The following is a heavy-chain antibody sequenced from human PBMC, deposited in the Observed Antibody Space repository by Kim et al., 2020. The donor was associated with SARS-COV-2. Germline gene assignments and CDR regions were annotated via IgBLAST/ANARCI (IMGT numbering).Heavy chain of an antibody. Sequence: SETLSLTCSVSGASIKNSDSYWGWTCQSPGKGLEWIGSFSYSGTTSYNPSLKSRVTTSVDTSNNHLSLAMRSATAADAALYYCAKQAPRLLWFGALGDFAYWGEGTLVAVSS. CDR1: GASIKNSDSY. V-gene: IGHV4-39*01. D-gene: IGHD3-10*01. J-gene: IGHJ4*02. CDR3: AKQAPRLLWFGALGDFAY. CDR2: FSYSGTT.